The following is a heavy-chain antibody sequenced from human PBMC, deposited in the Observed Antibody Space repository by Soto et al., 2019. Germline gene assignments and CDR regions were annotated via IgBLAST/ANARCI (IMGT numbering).Heavy chain of an antibody. Sequence: QVQLQESGPGLVKPSETLSLTCTVSGGSISGYYWSWIRQPPGKGLEWIGYMYNTGSTVYNPSFQSRVPISVDTSKNQFSLKLNSVTAADTAVYYCARDLWGYCGTDCYPLDVWGQGTTVTVSS. CDR3: ARDLWGYCGTDCYPLDV. V-gene: IGHV4-59*01. D-gene: IGHD2-21*02. CDR1: GGSISGYY. CDR2: MYNTGST. J-gene: IGHJ6*02.